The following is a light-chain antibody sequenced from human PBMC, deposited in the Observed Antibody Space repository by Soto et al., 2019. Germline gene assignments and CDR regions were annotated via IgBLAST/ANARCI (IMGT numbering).Light chain of an antibody. Sequence: QSALTQPASVSGSPGQSITISCTGTSSDVGGSGLVSWYQFHPGKAPKLLIFEGFKRPSGVSNRFSGSKSGSTASLTISGIQAEDEADYYCCSYAGRSTWDVVFGGGTQLTVL. V-gene: IGLV2-23*01. CDR3: CSYAGRSTWDVV. CDR2: EGF. J-gene: IGLJ7*01. CDR1: SSDVGGSGL.